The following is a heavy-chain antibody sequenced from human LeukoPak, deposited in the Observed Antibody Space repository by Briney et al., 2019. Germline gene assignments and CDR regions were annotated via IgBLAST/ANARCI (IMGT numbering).Heavy chain of an antibody. Sequence: GGSLRLSCAASGFTFSSYEMNWVRQAPGKGLEWVSYISSSGSTIYYADSVKGRFTISRDNSKNTLYLQTNSLRAEDTAVYYCARDRPYFGFDYWGQGTLVTVSS. J-gene: IGHJ4*02. V-gene: IGHV3-48*03. CDR1: GFTFSSYE. CDR3: ARDRPYFGFDY. D-gene: IGHD2-21*01. CDR2: ISSSGSTI.